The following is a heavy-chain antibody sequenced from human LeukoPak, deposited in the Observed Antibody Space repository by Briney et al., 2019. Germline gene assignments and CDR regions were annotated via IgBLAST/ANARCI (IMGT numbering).Heavy chain of an antibody. V-gene: IGHV3-30*02. J-gene: IGHJ2*01. CDR3: AKDALPYSSGVNNL. D-gene: IGHD6-25*01. CDR2: IRYDGSNK. CDR1: GFTFSSYG. Sequence: GGSLRLSCAASGFTFSSYGMHWVRQAPGKGLEWVAFIRYDGSNKYYADSVKGRFTISRDNSKNTLYLQMNSLRAEDTAVYYCAKDALPYSSGVNNLWGRGTLVTVSS.